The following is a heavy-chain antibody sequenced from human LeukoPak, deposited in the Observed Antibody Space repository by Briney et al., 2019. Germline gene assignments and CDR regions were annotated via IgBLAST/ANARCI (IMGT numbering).Heavy chain of an antibody. Sequence: SETLSLTCTISGGSISSSSYYWGWIRQPPGKGLQWIGNIYYSGRAYYKPSLRSRVTISVDTSKNLFSLKLSSVTAADTAVYYCTREVVGCSSTNCHKSYNWFDPWGQGTVVTVSS. J-gene: IGHJ5*02. CDR2: IYYSGRA. D-gene: IGHD2-2*01. CDR1: GGSISSSSYY. CDR3: TREVVGCSSTNCHKSYNWFDP. V-gene: IGHV4-39*07.